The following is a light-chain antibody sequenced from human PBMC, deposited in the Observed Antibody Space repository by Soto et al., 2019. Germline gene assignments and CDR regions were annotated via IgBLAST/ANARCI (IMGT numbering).Light chain of an antibody. J-gene: IGKJ5*01. Sequence: IVLTQSPGTLSLSPGERATLSCRASQSFSTSYLAWYQQKPGQAPRLLIYDASNRATGIPARFSGSGSGTDFTLTISSLKPEDFAVYYCQQRSNWPLTFGQGTRLEI. CDR1: QSFSTSY. V-gene: IGKV3-11*01. CDR3: QQRSNWPLT. CDR2: DAS.